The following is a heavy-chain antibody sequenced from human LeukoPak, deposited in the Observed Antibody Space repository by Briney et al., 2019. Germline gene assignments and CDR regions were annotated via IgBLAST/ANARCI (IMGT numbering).Heavy chain of an antibody. CDR1: GFTFSSYA. CDR2: ISGSGGST. D-gene: IGHD3-10*01. CDR3: AKDQVKIWFGEFIV. V-gene: IGHV3-23*01. Sequence: GGSLRLSCAASGFTFSSYAMSWVRQAPGKGLEWVSAISGSGGSTYYADSVKGRFTISRDNSKNTLYLQMNSLRAGDTAVYYCAKDQVKIWFGEFIVWGQGTLVTVSS. J-gene: IGHJ4*02.